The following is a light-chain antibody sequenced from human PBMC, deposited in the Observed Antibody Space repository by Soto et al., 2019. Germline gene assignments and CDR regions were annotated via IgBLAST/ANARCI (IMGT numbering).Light chain of an antibody. V-gene: IGLV2-23*01. Sequence: QSAVTQPASVSGSPGQSITISCTGTSSDIGTYNLVSWYQQHPGKAPKLIIYGATERPSGVSNRFSGSRSGNTASLTISGLQAEDEADYHCCSYAGGSTFVFGTGTKVTVL. J-gene: IGLJ1*01. CDR2: GAT. CDR1: SSDIGTYNL. CDR3: CSYAGGSTFV.